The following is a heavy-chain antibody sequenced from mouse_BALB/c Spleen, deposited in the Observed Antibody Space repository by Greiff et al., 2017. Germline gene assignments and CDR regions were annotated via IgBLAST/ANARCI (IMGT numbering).Heavy chain of an antibody. Sequence: EVKLMESGGGLVKPGGSLKLSCAASGFTFSSYAMSWVRQTPEKRLEWVATISSGGSYTYYPDSVKGRFTISRDNAKNTLYLQMSSLRSEDTAMYYCARHVGSSYDYYAMDYWGQGTSVTVSS. J-gene: IGHJ4*01. CDR1: GFTFSSYA. CDR2: ISSGGSYT. CDR3: ARHVGSSYDYYAMDY. V-gene: IGHV5-9-3*01. D-gene: IGHD1-1*01.